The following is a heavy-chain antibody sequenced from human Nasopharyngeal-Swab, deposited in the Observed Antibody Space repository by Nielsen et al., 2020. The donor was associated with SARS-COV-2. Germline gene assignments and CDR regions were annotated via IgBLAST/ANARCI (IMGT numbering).Heavy chain of an antibody. CDR3: ARQGTRCSGGSCYWDAFDI. V-gene: IGHV4-39*01. CDR2: IYYSGST. Sequence: WIRQPPGKGLKWIGSIYYSGSTYYNPSLKSRVTISVDTSKNQFSLKLSSVTAADTAVYYCARQGTRCSGGSCYWDAFDIWGQGTMVTVSS. J-gene: IGHJ3*02. D-gene: IGHD2-15*01.